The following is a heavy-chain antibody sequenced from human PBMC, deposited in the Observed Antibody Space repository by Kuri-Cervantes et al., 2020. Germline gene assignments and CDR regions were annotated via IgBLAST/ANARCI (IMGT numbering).Heavy chain of an antibody. CDR1: GGSISSGDYY. Sequence: SETLSLTCTVSGGSISSGDYYWSWIRQPPGKGLEWIGYIYYSGSTNYNPSLRSRVTISVDTSKNQFSLKLSSVTAADTAVYYCARVRIDYGGNSLSFSRYYYYGMDVWGQGTTVTVSS. J-gene: IGHJ6*02. CDR3: ARVRIDYGGNSLSFSRYYYYGMDV. V-gene: IGHV4-61*08. CDR2: IYYSGST. D-gene: IGHD4-23*01.